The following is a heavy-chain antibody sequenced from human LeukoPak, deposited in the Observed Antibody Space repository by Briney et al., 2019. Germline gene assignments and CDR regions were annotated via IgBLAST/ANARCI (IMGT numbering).Heavy chain of an antibody. CDR1: GYTFTSYA. Sequence: ASVKVSCKASGYTFTSYAMSWVRQAPGQGLEWMGWINTNTGNPTYAQGFTGRFVFSLDTSVSTAYLQISSLKAEDTAVYYCARYPSSGCSGGSCYILNYYYGMDVWGQGTTVTVSS. J-gene: IGHJ6*02. CDR3: ARYPSSGCSGGSCYILNYYYGMDV. V-gene: IGHV7-4-1*02. D-gene: IGHD2-15*01. CDR2: INTNTGNP.